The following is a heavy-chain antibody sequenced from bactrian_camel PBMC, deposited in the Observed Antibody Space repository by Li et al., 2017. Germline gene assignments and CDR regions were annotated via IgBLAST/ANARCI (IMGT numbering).Heavy chain of an antibody. CDR3: AAGPDVGREKRMTAMQLQAFHRNNY. V-gene: IGHV3-2*01. J-gene: IGHJ4*01. CDR1: GFNFSNYY. Sequence: HVQLVESGGGLVQPGGSLKMSCSASGFNFSNYYLSWVRQVPGKGLEWVSSIANDGSNTYYVDSVKGRYTISVDYVEERLYLQMTSLKGDDTAVYYCAAGPDVGREKRMTAMQLQAFHRNNYWGQGTQVTVS. D-gene: IGHD1*01. CDR2: IANDGSNT.